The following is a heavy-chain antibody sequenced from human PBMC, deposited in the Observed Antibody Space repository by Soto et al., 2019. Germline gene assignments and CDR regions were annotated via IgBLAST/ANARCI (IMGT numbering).Heavy chain of an antibody. CDR1: GGTFTSYT. CDR2: IIPILGIA. D-gene: IGHD2-15*01. Sequence: QVQMVQSGAEVKKLGSSVKVSCKASGGTFTSYTISWVRQAPGQGLEWLGRIIPILGIANYAQKFQGRVTVTADKSTNTAYMELISLRSEDTAVYYCARDRGGYCSGGTCYEAYGMDVWGQGTTVTVSS. J-gene: IGHJ6*02. V-gene: IGHV1-69*08. CDR3: ARDRGGYCSGGTCYEAYGMDV.